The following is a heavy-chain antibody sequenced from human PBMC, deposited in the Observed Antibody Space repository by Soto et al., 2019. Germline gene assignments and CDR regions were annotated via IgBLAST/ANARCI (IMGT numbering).Heavy chain of an antibody. Sequence: PGESMKISSKGAEDNCTNYCIGCVRQMPGKGLEWMGIIYPGDSDTRYSPSFQGQVTISADKSISTAYLQWSSLKASDTAMYYCARAEPYYGMDVWGQGTTVTVSS. CDR2: IYPGDSDT. V-gene: IGHV5-51*01. CDR3: ARAEPYYGMDV. J-gene: IGHJ6*02. CDR1: EDNCTNYC.